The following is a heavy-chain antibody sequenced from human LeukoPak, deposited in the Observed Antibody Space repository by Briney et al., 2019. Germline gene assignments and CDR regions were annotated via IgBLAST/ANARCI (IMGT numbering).Heavy chain of an antibody. CDR1: GFTFSNYW. D-gene: IGHD6-6*01. J-gene: IGHJ4*02. V-gene: IGHV3-74*01. CDR3: ARGSSSNPYYYEY. CDR2: INGDGSST. Sequence: SGGSLILSCAASGFTFSNYWMHWVRQAPGKGLVWVSRINGDGSSTSYADSVRGRVTISRDYAKNTLYLQMISLRAEDTAVYYCARGSSSNPYYYEYWGQGAQVTVSS.